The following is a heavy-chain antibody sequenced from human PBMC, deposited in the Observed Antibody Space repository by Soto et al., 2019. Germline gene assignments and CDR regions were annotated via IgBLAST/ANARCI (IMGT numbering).Heavy chain of an antibody. CDR1: GYTFTRYY. CDR2: IIPNIGAA. J-gene: IGHJ3*02. CDR3: AKPKDRYYDSSGYYDNAFDI. Sequence: SVKVSCKASGYTFTRYYMHWVRQAPGQGLEWMGGIIPNIGAANDAQKFQGRVTNSADESTSTAYMELSSLRSEDTAVYYCAKPKDRYYDSSGYYDNAFDIWGQGTMVTGSS. V-gene: IGHV1-69*13. D-gene: IGHD3-22*01.